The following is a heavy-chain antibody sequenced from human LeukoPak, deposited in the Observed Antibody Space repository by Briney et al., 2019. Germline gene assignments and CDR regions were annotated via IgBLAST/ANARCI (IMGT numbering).Heavy chain of an antibody. D-gene: IGHD3-10*01. Sequence: GGSLRLSCAASGFTFSNDCMSWVRQARGKGLEWVANIKQDGSEKYYVDSVKGRFTISRDNTKNLLYLQMNSLRVEDTAVSYCGRPLKYYSGSGSYSWGPGTLVTVSS. CDR2: IKQDGSEK. CDR3: GRPLKYYSGSGSYS. V-gene: IGHV3-7*01. CDR1: GFTFSNDC. J-gene: IGHJ5*02.